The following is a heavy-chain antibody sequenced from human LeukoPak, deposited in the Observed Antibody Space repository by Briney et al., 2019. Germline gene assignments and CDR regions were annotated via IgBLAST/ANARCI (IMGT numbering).Heavy chain of an antibody. J-gene: IGHJ4*02. D-gene: IGHD6-19*01. CDR2: IRYDGTNK. Sequence: GGSLRLSCAVSGIIFCSYGIQWVRQAPGKGLEWVAFIRYDGTNKYYADSVKGRFTISRDNSKNTLYLQMNSLRAEDTAVYYCANVGSGWYGVDYWGQGTLVTVSS. CDR1: GIIFCSYG. V-gene: IGHV3-30*02. CDR3: ANVGSGWYGVDY.